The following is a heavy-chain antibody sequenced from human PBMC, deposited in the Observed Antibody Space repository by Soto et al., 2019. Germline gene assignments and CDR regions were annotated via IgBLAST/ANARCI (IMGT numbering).Heavy chain of an antibody. V-gene: IGHV4-31*03. D-gene: IGHD2-2*01. CDR2: IYYSGST. CDR1: GGSISSGGYY. Sequence: PSETLSLTCTVSGGSISSGGYYWSWIRQHPGKGLEWIGYIYYSGSTYYKPSLKSRVTISVDTSKNQFSLKLNSVTAADTAVYYCATVPRYCSGTTCYLDSWGRGTLVTVSS. J-gene: IGHJ4*02. CDR3: ATVPRYCSGTTCYLDS.